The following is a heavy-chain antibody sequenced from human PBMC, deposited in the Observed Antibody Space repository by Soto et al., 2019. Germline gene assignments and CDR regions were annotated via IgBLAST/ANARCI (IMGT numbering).Heavy chain of an antibody. CDR2: ISTSGAYT. J-gene: IGHJ4*02. CDR3: AIESSGRYSSY. CDR1: GFTFSSYA. D-gene: IGHD1-26*01. V-gene: IGHV3-23*01. Sequence: LRLSCAASGFTFSSYAMIWVRRAPGKGLDWVSKISTSGAYTYYTDSVKGRFTISRDNPKNTLHLQMNSLRAEDTAVYYCAIESSGRYSSYWGQGTLVTVSS.